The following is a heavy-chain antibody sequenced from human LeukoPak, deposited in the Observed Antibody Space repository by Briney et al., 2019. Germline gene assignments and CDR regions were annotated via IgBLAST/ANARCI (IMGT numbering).Heavy chain of an antibody. J-gene: IGHJ4*02. CDR3: ATTGYSSRNY. V-gene: IGHV3-23*01. D-gene: IGHD6-13*01. CDR1: GFTFSSYG. Sequence: GGTLRLSCAASGFTFSSYGMSWVRQAPGKGLEWVSAISGSGDTYYADPVKGRFTISRDNSKNTLYLQMNSLRAEDTAVYYCATTGYSSRNYWGQGTLVTVSS. CDR2: ISGSGDT.